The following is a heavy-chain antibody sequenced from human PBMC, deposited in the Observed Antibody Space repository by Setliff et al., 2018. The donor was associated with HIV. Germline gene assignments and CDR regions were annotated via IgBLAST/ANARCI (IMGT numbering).Heavy chain of an antibody. V-gene: IGHV4-38-2*02. CDR1: GFSISSDYY. CDR2: IYHSGKT. Sequence: PSETLSLTCSVSGFSISSDYYWNWVRQPPGQGLEWIGSIYHSGKTYSNPSLKSRVTISVDTSKNQFSLKLSSVTAADTAVYYCAREAYGSGSYPSFGLDYWGQGTLVTVSS. CDR3: AREAYGSGSYPSFGLDY. D-gene: IGHD3-10*01. J-gene: IGHJ4*02.